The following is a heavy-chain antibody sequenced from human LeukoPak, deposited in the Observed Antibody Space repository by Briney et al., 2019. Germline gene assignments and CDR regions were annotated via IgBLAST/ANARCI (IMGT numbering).Heavy chain of an antibody. CDR1: SGSISSSSYY. V-gene: IGHV4-39*07. CDR2: IYYSGST. Sequence: PSETLSLTCTVSSGSISSSSYYWGWIRQPPGKGLEWIGSIYYSGSTYYNPSLKSRLTISVDTSKNQFSLKLSSVTAADTAVYYCARDGGSYYYFDYWGQGTLVTVSS. D-gene: IGHD1-26*01. CDR3: ARDGGSYYYFDY. J-gene: IGHJ4*02.